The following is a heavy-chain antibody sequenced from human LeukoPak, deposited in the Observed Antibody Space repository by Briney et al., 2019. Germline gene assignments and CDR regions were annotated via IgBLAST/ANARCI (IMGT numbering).Heavy chain of an antibody. D-gene: IGHD3-3*01. CDR3: ASVRFLEWLLDY. J-gene: IGHJ4*02. CDR1: GYTFTSYG. CDR2: ISAYNGDT. Sequence: ASVKVSCKASGYTFTSYGFSWVRQAPGQGLEWMGWISAYNGDTKYALNLQGRVTMTTDTSTSTAYMELRSLRSDDTAVYYCASVRFLEWLLDYWGQGTLVTVSS. V-gene: IGHV1-18*01.